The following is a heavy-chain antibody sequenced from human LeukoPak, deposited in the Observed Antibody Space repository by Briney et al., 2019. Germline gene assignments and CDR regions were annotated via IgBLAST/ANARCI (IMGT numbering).Heavy chain of an antibody. CDR1: GFTFSDYY. J-gene: IGHJ4*02. CDR3: ARVTSIQSGFYNY. CDR2: ISGSGTTR. Sequence: GGSLRLSCAASGFTFSDYYMSWIRQAPGKGLEWVSYISGSGTTRHYADSVKGRSTISRDNTKNSLYLQMNSLRAEDAAVYYCARVTSIQSGFYNYWGQGILVIVSS. D-gene: IGHD5-24*01. V-gene: IGHV3-11*01.